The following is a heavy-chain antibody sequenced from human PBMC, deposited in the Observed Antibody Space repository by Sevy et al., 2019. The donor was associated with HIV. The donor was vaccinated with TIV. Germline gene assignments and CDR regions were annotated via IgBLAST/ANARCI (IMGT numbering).Heavy chain of an antibody. V-gene: IGHV3-30*18. CDR3: AKTSVAGTSKLYYFDY. J-gene: IGHJ4*02. CDR2: MSYDGRNK. CDR1: GFTFSNYG. D-gene: IGHD6-19*01. Sequence: GGSLRLSCAASGFTFSNYGMHWVRQAPGKGLEWVAVMSYDGRNKYYVDSVKGRFTISRDNSKNTLYLQMNSLRAEDTAVYYCAKTSVAGTSKLYYFDYWGQGTLVTVSS.